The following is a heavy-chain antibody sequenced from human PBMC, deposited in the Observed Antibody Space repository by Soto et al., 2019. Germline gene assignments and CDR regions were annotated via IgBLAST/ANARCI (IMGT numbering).Heavy chain of an antibody. Sequence: GGSLRLSCEASGFSFSDDCMHWVLQAPGKGLVWVSSVSSVGSTTDYADSVKGRFTISRDNAKNTLYLQMNSLGAEDTAVYYCVRGKYSGSYFFDYWGQGTLVTVSS. J-gene: IGHJ4*02. CDR1: GFSFSDDC. CDR2: VSSVGSTT. CDR3: VRGKYSGSYFFDY. D-gene: IGHD1-26*01. V-gene: IGHV3-74*01.